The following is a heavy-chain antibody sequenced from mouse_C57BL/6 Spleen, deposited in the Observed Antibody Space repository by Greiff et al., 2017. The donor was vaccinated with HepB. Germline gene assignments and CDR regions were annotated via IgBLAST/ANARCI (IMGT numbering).Heavy chain of an antibody. D-gene: IGHD2-3*01. Sequence: QVQLQQSGAELVRPGASVTLSCKASGYTFTDYEMHWVKQTPVHGLEWIGAIDPETGGTAYNQKFKGKARLTADKSSSTAYMELRSLTSEDSAVYYCTRVGYYPWFAYWGQGTLVTVSA. J-gene: IGHJ3*01. CDR1: GYTFTDYE. V-gene: IGHV1-15*01. CDR2: IDPETGGT. CDR3: TRVGYYPWFAY.